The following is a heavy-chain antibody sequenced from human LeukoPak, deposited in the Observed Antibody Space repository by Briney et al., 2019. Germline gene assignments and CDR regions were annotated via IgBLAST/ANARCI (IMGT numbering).Heavy chain of an antibody. CDR1: GFTFDDYA. D-gene: IGHD3-9*01. CDR3: VKDPTYYDVLTASGYFDY. V-gene: IGHV3-9*01. J-gene: IGHJ4*01. CDR2: ISWNSNNI. Sequence: PGGSLRLSCAASGFTFDDYAMHWVRQAPGKGLEWVSGISWNSNNIGYADSVKGRFTVSRDNAKNSLYLQMNSLRAEDTALYYCVKDPTYYDVLTASGYFDYWGHGTLVTVSS.